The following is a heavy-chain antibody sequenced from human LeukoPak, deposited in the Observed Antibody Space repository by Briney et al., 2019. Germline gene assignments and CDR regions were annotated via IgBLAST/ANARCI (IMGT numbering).Heavy chain of an antibody. CDR3: ARHRHPEYYDILTGYSSAYYYGMDV. CDR1: GGSISSYY. J-gene: IGHJ6*02. V-gene: IGHV4-59*08. Sequence: SETLSLTCTVSGGSISSYYWSWIRQPPGKGLEWIGYIYYSGSTNYNPSLKSRVTISVDTSKNQFSLKLSPVTAADTVVYYCARHRHPEYYDILTGYSSAYYYGMDVWGQGTTVTVSS. CDR2: IYYSGST. D-gene: IGHD3-9*01.